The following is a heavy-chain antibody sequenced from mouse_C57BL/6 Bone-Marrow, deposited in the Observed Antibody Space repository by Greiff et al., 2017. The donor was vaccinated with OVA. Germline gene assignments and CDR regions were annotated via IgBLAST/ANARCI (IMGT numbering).Heavy chain of an antibody. CDR1: GFNIKDDY. D-gene: IGHD1-1*01. V-gene: IGHV14-4*01. J-gene: IGHJ3*01. Sequence: EVKLQESGAELVRPGASVKLSCPASGFNIKDDYMHWVKQRPEQGLEWIGWIDPENGDTEYASKFQGKATITADTSSNTAYLQLSSLTSEDTAVYYCTTCYYYGSSYAWFAYWGQGTLVTVSA. CDR3: TTCYYYGSSYAWFAY. CDR2: IDPENGDT.